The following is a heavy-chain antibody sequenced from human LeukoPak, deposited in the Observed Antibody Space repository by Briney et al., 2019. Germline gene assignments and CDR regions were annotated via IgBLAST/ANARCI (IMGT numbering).Heavy chain of an antibody. CDR1: GFTFDDYA. V-gene: IGHV3-30*02. CDR3: AKLYSSSSSLVY. Sequence: GGSLRLSCAASGFTFDDYAMHWVRQAPGKGLEWVAFIRYDGSNKYYADSVKGRFTISRDNSKNTLYLQMNSLRAEDTAVYYCAKLYSSSSSLVYWGQGTLVTVSS. J-gene: IGHJ4*02. CDR2: IRYDGSNK. D-gene: IGHD6-6*01.